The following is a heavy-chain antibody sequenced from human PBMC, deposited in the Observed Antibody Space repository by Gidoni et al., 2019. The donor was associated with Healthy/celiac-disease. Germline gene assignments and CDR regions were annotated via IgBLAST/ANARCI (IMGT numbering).Heavy chain of an antibody. D-gene: IGHD2-15*01. V-gene: IGHV3-23*01. CDR2: ISGSGGST. CDR3: AKASGGSPWEVVY. J-gene: IGHJ4*02. Sequence: EVQLLESGGGLVQPGGSLRPSCAASGFPFSRYAMSWVRQAPGKGLEWVSAISGSGGSTYYADSVKGRFTISRDNSKNTLYLQMNSLRAEDTAVYYCAKASGGSPWEVVYWGQGTLVTVSS. CDR1: GFPFSRYA.